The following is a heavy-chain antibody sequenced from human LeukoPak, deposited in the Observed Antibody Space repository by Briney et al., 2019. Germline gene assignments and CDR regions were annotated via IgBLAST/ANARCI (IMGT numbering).Heavy chain of an antibody. CDR2: IYYNGNT. V-gene: IGHV4-59*01. Sequence: SETLSLTCTVSGGSISSYYWIWIRQSPGKGLEWIGFIYYNGNTNYNPSLKSRVTISEDSSKNQSSLKLSSVTAADTAVYYCARGVAGSGSTPNYWGQGTLVTVSS. CDR1: GGSISSYY. J-gene: IGHJ4*02. CDR3: ARGVAGSGSTPNY. D-gene: IGHD1-26*01.